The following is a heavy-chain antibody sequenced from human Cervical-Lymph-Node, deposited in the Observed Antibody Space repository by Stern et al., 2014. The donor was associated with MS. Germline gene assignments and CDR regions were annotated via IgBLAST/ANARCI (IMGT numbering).Heavy chain of an antibody. V-gene: IGHV1-8*01. CDR3: ARVNGDPDY. CDR1: GYTFTSLD. CDR2: MNPNSGNT. J-gene: IGHJ4*02. Sequence: DQLVESGAEVKKPGASVKVSCKASGYTFTSLDINWVRQATGQGLEWMGWMNPNSGNTSYAQKFQSRDTMNMNTAISTAYMELSSLRSEDTAVYYCARVNGDPDYWGQGTLVTVSS. D-gene: IGHD4-17*01.